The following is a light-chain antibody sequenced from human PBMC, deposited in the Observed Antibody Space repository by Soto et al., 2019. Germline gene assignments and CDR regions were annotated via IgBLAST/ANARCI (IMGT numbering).Light chain of an antibody. V-gene: IGKV1-27*01. J-gene: IGKJ4*01. CDR1: QGIGVY. CDR3: QKYNSAPLT. Sequence: DIQMTQSPSTVSASLGDRVTITCRASQGIGVYLAWFQQKPGNVPKLLIYAASTLQSGVPSRFSGSGSGTDFTLTISSLQPEDVATYYCQKYNSAPLTFGGGTKVEIK. CDR2: AAS.